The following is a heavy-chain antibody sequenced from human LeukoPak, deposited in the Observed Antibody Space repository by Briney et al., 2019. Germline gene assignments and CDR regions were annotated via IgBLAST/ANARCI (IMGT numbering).Heavy chain of an antibody. J-gene: IGHJ5*02. Sequence: GGSLRLSCAASGFTFSSYSMSWVRQAPGKGLEWVSAFSGSGGSTYYADSVKGRFTISRDNSKNTLYLQMNSLRAEDTAVYYCARVSIAAAIPGWFDPWGQGTLVTVSS. CDR2: FSGSGGST. CDR3: ARVSIAAAIPGWFDP. V-gene: IGHV3-23*01. CDR1: GFTFSSYS. D-gene: IGHD6-13*01.